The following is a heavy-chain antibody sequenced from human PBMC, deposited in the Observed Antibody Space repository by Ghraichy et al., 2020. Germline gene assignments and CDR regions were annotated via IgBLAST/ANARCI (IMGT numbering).Heavy chain of an antibody. J-gene: IGHJ4*02. Sequence: GGSLRLSCAASGFTFSSYSMNWVRQAPGKGLEWVSSISSSSSYIYYADSVKGRFTISRDNAKNSLYLQMNSLRAEDTAVYYCARGGDVLRYFDWLLPNPFDYWGQGTLVTVSS. D-gene: IGHD3-9*01. CDR1: GFTFSSYS. V-gene: IGHV3-21*01. CDR3: ARGGDVLRYFDWLLPNPFDY. CDR2: ISSSSSYI.